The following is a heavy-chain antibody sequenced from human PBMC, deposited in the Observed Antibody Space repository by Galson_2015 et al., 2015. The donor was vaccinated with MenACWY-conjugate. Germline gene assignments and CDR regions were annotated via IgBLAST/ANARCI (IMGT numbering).Heavy chain of an antibody. CDR3: AKGIRTGNRNAFDV. CDR1: GSTLSSNA. CDR2: ISGSGDST. V-gene: IGHV3-23*01. D-gene: IGHD1-14*01. J-gene: IGHJ3*01. Sequence: SLRLSCAASGSTLSSNAMSWVRQAPAKGLEWVSVISGSGDSTYHADFVKGRFNISRDNSKNTVYLQMNSLRAEDTAVYYCAKGIRTGNRNAFDVWGQGTMVTVSS.